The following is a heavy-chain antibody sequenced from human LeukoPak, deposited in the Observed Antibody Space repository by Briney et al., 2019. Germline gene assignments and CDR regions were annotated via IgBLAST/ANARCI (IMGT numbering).Heavy chain of an antibody. D-gene: IGHD1-26*01. Sequence: PGGSLRLSCAVSGFTFSTYDMSWVRQAPGKGLEWVSASSGSGGSTYYADSVKGRFTISRDNSKNTLYLQLKSLRAEDTAVYYCAKDSSSGTYFDYWGQGTLVTVSS. CDR3: AKDSSSGTYFDY. CDR2: SSGSGGST. CDR1: GFTFSTYD. V-gene: IGHV3-23*01. J-gene: IGHJ4*02.